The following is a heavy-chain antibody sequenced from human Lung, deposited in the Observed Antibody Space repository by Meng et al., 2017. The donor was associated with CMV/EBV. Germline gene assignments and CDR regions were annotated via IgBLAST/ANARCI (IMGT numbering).Heavy chain of an antibody. CDR2: IYHSGST. CDR3: ASFPPPGKQWLVTDY. D-gene: IGHD6-19*01. V-gene: IGHV4-4*02. Sequence: QGQLQESGPGLVHPSGTLSLTCAVYGGSISSSNWWSWVRQPPGKGLEWIGEIYHSGSTNYNPSLKSRVTISVDKSKNQFSLKLSSVTAADTAVYYCASFPPPGKQWLVTDYWGQGTLVTVSS. CDR1: GGSISSSNW. J-gene: IGHJ4*02.